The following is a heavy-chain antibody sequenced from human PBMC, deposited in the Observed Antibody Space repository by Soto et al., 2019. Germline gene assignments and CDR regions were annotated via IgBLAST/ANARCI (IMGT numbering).Heavy chain of an antibody. CDR2: IIPIFGTA. D-gene: IGHD6-6*01. J-gene: IGHJ3*02. Sequence: SVKVCCKSSGGTFSSYAIDLVRQAPGQGLEWMGGIIPIFGTANYAQNFQGRVTITADESTTTAYMELSSMRSEDTAVYYCAKHSTSSDAFDIWGQGTMVTVSS. V-gene: IGHV1-69*13. CDR3: AKHSTSSDAFDI. CDR1: GGTFSSYA.